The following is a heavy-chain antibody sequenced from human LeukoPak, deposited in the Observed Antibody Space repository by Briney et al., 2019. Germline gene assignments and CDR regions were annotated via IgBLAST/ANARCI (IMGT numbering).Heavy chain of an antibody. CDR3: ARDEHYDTSRFDY. CDR1: GFTFSSYA. CDR2: ISGSGGST. J-gene: IGHJ4*02. D-gene: IGHD3-22*01. V-gene: IGHV3-23*01. Sequence: GGSLRLSCAASGFTFSSYAMSWVRQAPGKGLQWVSGISGSGGSTYYADSVKGRFTISRDNSKNTLYLQMNSLRAEDTAFYYCARDEHYDTSRFDYWGQGTLVTVSS.